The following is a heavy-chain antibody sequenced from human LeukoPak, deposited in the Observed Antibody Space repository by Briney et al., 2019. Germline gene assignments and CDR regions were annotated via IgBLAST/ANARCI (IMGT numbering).Heavy chain of an antibody. V-gene: IGHV4-34*01. D-gene: IGHD3-22*01. CDR2: INHSGST. J-gene: IGHJ5*02. Sequence: SETPSLTCAVYGGSFSGYYWSWIRQPPGKGLEWIGEINHSGSTNYNPSLKSRVTISVDPSKNQFSLKLSSVTAADTAVYYCARKYSSGYHRWFDPWGQGTLVTVSS. CDR3: ARKYSSGYHRWFDP. CDR1: GGSFSGYY.